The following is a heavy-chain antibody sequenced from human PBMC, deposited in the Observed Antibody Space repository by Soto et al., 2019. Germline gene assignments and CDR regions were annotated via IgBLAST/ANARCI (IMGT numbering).Heavy chain of an antibody. J-gene: IGHJ3*02. CDR3: ARTVVGSGNDAFDI. V-gene: IGHV3-66*01. CDR1: GFTVSSNY. D-gene: IGHD2-15*01. CDR2: LYGGGDT. Sequence: GGSLRLSCSASGFTVSSNYISWVRQDPGRGLEWVSILYGGGDTYYADSMKGRFTISRDNSKNTLYLQMNSLRADDTAVYYCARTVVGSGNDAFDIWGQGTKVTVSS.